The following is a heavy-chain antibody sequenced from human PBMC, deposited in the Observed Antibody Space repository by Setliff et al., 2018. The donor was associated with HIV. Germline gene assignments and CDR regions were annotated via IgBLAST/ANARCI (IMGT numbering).Heavy chain of an antibody. Sequence: SETLSLTCTVYGGSFSNYYTNWIRQPPGKGLEWIGELSPSGTTRSNPSLQSRVTISLDTSNNQFSLKLTSVTAADTAMYYCASFFVTTVTNQDYWGQGTQVTVSS. CDR1: GGSFSNYY. CDR3: ASFFVTTVTNQDY. V-gene: IGHV4-34*01. J-gene: IGHJ4*02. CDR2: LSPSGTT. D-gene: IGHD4-17*01.